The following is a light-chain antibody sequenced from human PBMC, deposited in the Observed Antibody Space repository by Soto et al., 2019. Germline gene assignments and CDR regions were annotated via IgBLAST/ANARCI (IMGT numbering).Light chain of an antibody. CDR1: QSVNSN. V-gene: IGKV3-15*01. J-gene: IGKJ2*01. Sequence: EIVMTQSPATLSVSPGERATLSCRASQSVNSNLAWYQQKPGHSPRLLIYGASTRVTGIPARFSGSGSGTEFTLTISSLQSEYFAIYYCQQHNSWHPVFGQGTKLEIK. CDR3: QQHNSWHPV. CDR2: GAS.